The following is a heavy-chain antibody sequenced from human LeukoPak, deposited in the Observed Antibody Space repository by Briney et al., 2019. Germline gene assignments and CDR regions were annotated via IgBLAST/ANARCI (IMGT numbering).Heavy chain of an antibody. D-gene: IGHD6-19*01. J-gene: IGHJ4*02. Sequence: GGSLRLSCAASGFTFSSYWMHWVRQAPGKGLVWVSRINGDGSSTAYADSVKGRFTISRDNAKNTLYLQMNSLTAEDTAVYYCARRSGIAVAGAFDYWGQGTLVTVSS. CDR3: ARRSGIAVAGAFDY. V-gene: IGHV3-74*01. CDR2: INGDGSST. CDR1: GFTFSSYW.